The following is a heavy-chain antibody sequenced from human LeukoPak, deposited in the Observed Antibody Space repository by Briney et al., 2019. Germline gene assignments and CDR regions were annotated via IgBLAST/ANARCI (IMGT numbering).Heavy chain of an antibody. CDR3: ARAPIYEEVVVAAEYYFDY. V-gene: IGHV1-69*01. Sequence: SVKVSCKASGGAFSGYAISWVRQAPGQGLEWMGGIIPIFGTANYAQKFQGRVTITADEPTSTAYMELSSLRSEDTAVYYCARAPIYEEVVVAAEYYFDYWGQGTLVTVSS. CDR2: IIPIFGTA. D-gene: IGHD2-15*01. CDR1: GGAFSGYA. J-gene: IGHJ4*02.